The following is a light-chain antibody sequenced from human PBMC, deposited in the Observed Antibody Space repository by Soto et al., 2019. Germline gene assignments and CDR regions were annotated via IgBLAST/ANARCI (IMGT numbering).Light chain of an antibody. Sequence: DVLMTQSPLSLPVTLGQPASISCRPSQSLVYKNGDTYLNWFLQRPGQSPRHLIYQVSKRDSGVPDRFSGSGSGTNFTLRISSVEAEDVGVYYCMQGTHWPYTFGQGTNLEIK. CDR2: QVS. CDR1: QSLVYKNGDTY. V-gene: IGKV2-30*01. J-gene: IGKJ2*01. CDR3: MQGTHWPYT.